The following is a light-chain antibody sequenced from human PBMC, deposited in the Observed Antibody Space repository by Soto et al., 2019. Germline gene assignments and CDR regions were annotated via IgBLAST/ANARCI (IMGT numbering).Light chain of an antibody. CDR3: SSYRSGSTLVV. CDR2: DVS. CDR1: SSDVGGYSY. V-gene: IGLV2-14*03. J-gene: IGLJ3*02. Sequence: QSALTQPASVSGSPGQSITISCTGTSSDVGGYSYVSWYQQHPGKAPKLMIYDVSNRPSGVSYRFSGSKSGNTASLIISGLQAEDEADYYCSSYRSGSTLVVFGGGTKLTVL.